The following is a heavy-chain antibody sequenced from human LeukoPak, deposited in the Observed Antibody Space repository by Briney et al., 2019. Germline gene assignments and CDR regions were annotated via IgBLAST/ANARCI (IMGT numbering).Heavy chain of an antibody. Sequence: ASVKVSCKASGGTFSSYAISWVRQAPGQGLEWMGGIIPIFGTANYAQKFQGRVTITADESTSTAYMELSSLRSEDTAVYYCASASYDYVWGSYRPLDYWGQGTLVTVSS. CDR1: GGTFSSYA. V-gene: IGHV1-69*13. D-gene: IGHD3-16*02. CDR2: IIPIFGTA. CDR3: ASASYDYVWGSYRPLDY. J-gene: IGHJ4*02.